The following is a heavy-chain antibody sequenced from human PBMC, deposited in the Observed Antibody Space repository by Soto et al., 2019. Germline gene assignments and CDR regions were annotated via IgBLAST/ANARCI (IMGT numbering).Heavy chain of an antibody. J-gene: IGHJ6*02. D-gene: IGHD6-13*01. Sequence: GESLKISCKGSGYSFPKYHICWVRQMPGKDLERMGIIYPGDSDTRYSPSFQGQVTISADKSISTAYLQWSSLKASDTAMYYCARTSAAGKYYYGMEVWGQGTTVTVSS. CDR1: GYSFPKYH. V-gene: IGHV5-51*01. CDR2: IYPGDSDT. CDR3: ARTSAAGKYYYGMEV.